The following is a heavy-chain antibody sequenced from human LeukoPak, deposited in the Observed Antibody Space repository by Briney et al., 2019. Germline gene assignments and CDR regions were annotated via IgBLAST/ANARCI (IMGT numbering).Heavy chain of an antibody. D-gene: IGHD2-21*02. CDR1: GFTFSSYW. CDR2: INSDGSST. V-gene: IGHV3-74*01. CDR3: ASFGSGSAGDENWFDP. Sequence: GGSLRLSCAASGFTFSSYWMHWVRHAPGKGLVWVSRINSDGSSTIYADSVKGRFTISRDNAKNTLYLQMNSLRAEDTAVYYCASFGSGSAGDENWFDPWGQGTLVTLSS. J-gene: IGHJ5*02.